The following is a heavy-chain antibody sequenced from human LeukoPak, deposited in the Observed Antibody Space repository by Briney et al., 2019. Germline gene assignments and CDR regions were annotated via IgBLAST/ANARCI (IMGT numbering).Heavy chain of an antibody. CDR1: GGSISSSSYY. J-gene: IGHJ4*02. V-gene: IGHV4-39*07. D-gene: IGHD3-22*01. CDR2: IYYSGST. CDR3: ARDLLSIDTY. Sequence: SETLSLTCAVSGGSISSSSYYWGWIRQPPGKGLEWIGSIYYSGSTYYNPSLKSRVTISVDTSKNQFSLKLSSVTAADTAVYYCARDLLSIDTYWGQGTLVSVSS.